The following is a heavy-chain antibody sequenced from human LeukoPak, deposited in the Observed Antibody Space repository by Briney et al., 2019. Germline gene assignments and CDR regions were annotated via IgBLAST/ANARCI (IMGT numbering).Heavy chain of an antibody. J-gene: IGHJ3*02. Sequence: SETLSLTCAVYGGSFSGYYWSWIRQPPGKGLEWIGEINHSGSTNYNPSLNSRVTISVDTSKNQFSLKLSSVTAADTAVYYCARARGYCTNGVCYTGAFDIWGQGTMVTVSS. CDR1: GGSFSGYY. CDR3: ARARGYCTNGVCYTGAFDI. CDR2: INHSGST. V-gene: IGHV4-34*01. D-gene: IGHD2-8*01.